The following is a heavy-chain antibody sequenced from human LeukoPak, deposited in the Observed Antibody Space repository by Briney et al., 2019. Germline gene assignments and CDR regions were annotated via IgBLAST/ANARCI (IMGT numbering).Heavy chain of an antibody. CDR3: ARGGGSSGYYYY. CDR1: GGSFSGYY. CDR2: INHSGST. J-gene: IGHJ4*02. D-gene: IGHD3-22*01. V-gene: IGHV4-34*01. Sequence: SETLSLTCAVYGGSFSGYYWCWIRQPPGKGLEWIGEINHSGSTNYNPSLKSRVTISVDTSKNQFSLKLSSVTAADTAVYYCARGGGSSGYYYYWGQGTLVTVSS.